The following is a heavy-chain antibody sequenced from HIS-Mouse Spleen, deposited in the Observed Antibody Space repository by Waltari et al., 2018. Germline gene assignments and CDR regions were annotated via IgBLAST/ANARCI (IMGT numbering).Heavy chain of an antibody. CDR3: AREIPYSSSWYDWYFDL. CDR2: IYYCGST. Sequence: QLQLQESGPGLVKPSETLSLTCTVPGGSISSSSYYRGWVRQPPGKGLEWIGSIYYCGSTYYNPSLKSRVTISVDTSKNQFSLKLSSVTAADTAVYYCAREIPYSSSWYDWYFDLWGRGTLVTVSS. D-gene: IGHD6-13*01. J-gene: IGHJ2*01. V-gene: IGHV4-39*07. CDR1: GGSISSSSYY.